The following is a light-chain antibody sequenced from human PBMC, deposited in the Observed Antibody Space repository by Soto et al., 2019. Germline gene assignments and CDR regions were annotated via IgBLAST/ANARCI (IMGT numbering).Light chain of an antibody. CDR2: GAS. J-gene: IGKJ1*01. CDR3: QQYNNWPRT. Sequence: EIVMTQSPATLSVSPGERATLSCRASQSISNYLAWYQQKPGQAPRLLIFGASTRATAIPGRFSGSGSGTEFTLTISSLQSEDFAVYYCQQYNNWPRTFGQGTKVEIK. V-gene: IGKV3-15*01. CDR1: QSISNY.